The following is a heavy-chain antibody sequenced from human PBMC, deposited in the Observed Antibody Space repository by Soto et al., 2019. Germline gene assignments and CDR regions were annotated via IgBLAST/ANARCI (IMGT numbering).Heavy chain of an antibody. V-gene: IGHV1-8*01. CDR3: SGATPPTYYDFWSGYFPESSYYGMDV. Sequence: VKVSCKASGYTFTSYDINWVRQATGQGLEWMGWMNPNSGNTGYAQKFQGRVTMTRNTSISTAYMELSSLRSEDTAVYYCSGATPPTYYDFWSGYFPESSYYGMDVWRRGTTVTVSS. J-gene: IGHJ6*02. CDR1: GYTFTSYD. CDR2: MNPNSGNT. D-gene: IGHD3-3*01.